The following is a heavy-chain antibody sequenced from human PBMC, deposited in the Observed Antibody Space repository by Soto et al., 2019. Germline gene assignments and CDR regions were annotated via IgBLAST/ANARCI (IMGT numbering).Heavy chain of an antibody. CDR1: GGSISGSY. Sequence: ASETLSLTCSVSGGSISGSYWSWIRQSPGKGLEWLGYVYYTGSTNNSPSLRSRVSISVDTSKDEFSLRLSSVTAADTAVYFCARSVAVPGAHIDYWGQGTQVTVSS. V-gene: IGHV4-59*01. J-gene: IGHJ4*02. CDR2: VYYTGST. CDR3: ARSVAVPGAHIDY. D-gene: IGHD6-19*01.